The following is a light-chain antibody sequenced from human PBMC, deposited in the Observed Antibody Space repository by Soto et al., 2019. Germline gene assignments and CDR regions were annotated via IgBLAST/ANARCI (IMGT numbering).Light chain of an antibody. J-gene: IGKJ4*01. CDR1: QSVGSN. CDR3: QQRSDRLS. V-gene: IGKV3-11*01. Sequence: VVLTESPGTLSLSLGESATLSCRASQSVGSNLAGYQQKRGQAPRLLIYDATERATGIPARFTGSRSGTDFTLSISSLEPDDFAVYYCQQRSDRLSCGGGTVVEI. CDR2: DAT.